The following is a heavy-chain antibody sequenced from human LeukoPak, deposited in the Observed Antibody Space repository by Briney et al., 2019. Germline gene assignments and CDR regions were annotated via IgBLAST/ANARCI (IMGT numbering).Heavy chain of an antibody. D-gene: IGHD6-13*01. CDR2: IIPIFGTA. J-gene: IGHJ4*02. CDR3: ARDTYSSSGEYYFDY. Sequence: SVKVSCKASGGTFISYAISWVRQAPGQGREWMGGIIPIFGTANYAQKFQGRVTITADESTSTAYMELSSLRSEDTAVYYCARDTYSSSGEYYFDYWGQGTLVTVSS. CDR1: GGTFISYA. V-gene: IGHV1-69*13.